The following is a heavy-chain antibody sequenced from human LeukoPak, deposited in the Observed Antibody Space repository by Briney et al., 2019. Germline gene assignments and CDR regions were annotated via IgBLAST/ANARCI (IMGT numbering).Heavy chain of an antibody. D-gene: IGHD3-22*01. CDR1: GGSISSYY. CDR2: IYYSGST. Sequence: PSETLSLTCTVSGGSISSYYWSWIRQPPGKGLEWIGYIYYSGSTNYNPSLKSRVTISVDTSKNQFPLKLSSVTAADTAVYYCVRGYDSSGYFHFDYWGQGTLVTVSS. V-gene: IGHV4-59*01. J-gene: IGHJ4*02. CDR3: VRGYDSSGYFHFDY.